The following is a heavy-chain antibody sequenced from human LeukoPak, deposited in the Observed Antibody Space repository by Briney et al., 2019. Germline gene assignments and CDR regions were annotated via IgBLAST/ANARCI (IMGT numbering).Heavy chain of an antibody. D-gene: IGHD2-8*01. CDR2: IKQDGSQK. J-gene: IGHJ4*02. CDR3: AREGVPDF. Sequence: GGSLRLSCEASGFTFSSYWMSWVRQAPGKGLEWVANIKQDGSQKYYGDSVKGRFTISRDNAKNSMYLQMDSLRVEDTAIYYCAREGVPDFWGQGTLVTVSS. V-gene: IGHV3-7*01. CDR1: GFTFSSYW.